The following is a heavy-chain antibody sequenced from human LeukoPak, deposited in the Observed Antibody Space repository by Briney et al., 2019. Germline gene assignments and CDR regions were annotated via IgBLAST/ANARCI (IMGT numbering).Heavy chain of an antibody. D-gene: IGHD1-1*01. CDR2: IYYSGST. V-gene: IGHV4-59*08. CDR1: GGSISSYY. J-gene: IGHJ4*02. Sequence: PSETLSLTCTVSGGSISSYYWSWIRQPPGKGLEWIGYIYYSGSTNYNPSLKGRVTISVDTSKNQFSLKLSSVTAADTAVYYCARHQRGGTAIDYWGQGTLVTVSS. CDR3: ARHQRGGTAIDY.